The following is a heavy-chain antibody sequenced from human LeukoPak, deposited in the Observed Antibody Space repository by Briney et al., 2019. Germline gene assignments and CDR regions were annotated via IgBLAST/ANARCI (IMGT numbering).Heavy chain of an antibody. V-gene: IGHV3-11*04. CDR1: GFTFSDYY. CDR2: ISSSGSTI. CDR3: ARDTRDTVVPAAIPLTPDAFDI. J-gene: IGHJ3*02. D-gene: IGHD2-2*02. Sequence: GGSLRLSCAASGFTFSDYYMSWIRQAPGKGLEWVSYISSSGSTIYYADSVKGRFTISRDNAKNSLYLQMNSLRAEDTAVYYCARDTRDTVVPAAIPLTPDAFDIWGQGTMVTVSS.